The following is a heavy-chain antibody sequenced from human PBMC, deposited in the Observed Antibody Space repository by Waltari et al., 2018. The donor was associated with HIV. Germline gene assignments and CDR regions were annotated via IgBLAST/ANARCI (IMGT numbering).Heavy chain of an antibody. CDR2: IIPIFGTA. V-gene: IGHV1-69*12. CDR3: ARETTYYYDSSGYYFDY. J-gene: IGHJ4*02. Sequence: QVQLVQSGAEVKKPGSSVKVSCKASGGTFSSYAISWVRQAPGQGLEWMGGIIPIFGTANYAQKVQGRVTITADESTSTAYMELSSLRSEDTAVYYCARETTYYYDSSGYYFDYWGQGTLVTVSS. D-gene: IGHD3-22*01. CDR1: GGTFSSYA.